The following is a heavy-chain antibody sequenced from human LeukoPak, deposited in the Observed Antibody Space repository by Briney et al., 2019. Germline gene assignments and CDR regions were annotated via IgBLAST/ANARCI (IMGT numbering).Heavy chain of an antibody. CDR2: IITSGSII. J-gene: IGHJ4*02. V-gene: IGHV3-48*03. CDR1: GFPFGIYE. CDR3: AREQLACGGYCLDS. D-gene: IGHD2-21*02. Sequence: GGSLRLSCAASGFPFGIYEMTWVRQAPGEGLEWLSYIITSGSIIVYADSVRGRFTVSRDNAKNSLYLQMNSLIVDDTAIYYCAREQLACGGYCLDSWGQGTLVTVSS.